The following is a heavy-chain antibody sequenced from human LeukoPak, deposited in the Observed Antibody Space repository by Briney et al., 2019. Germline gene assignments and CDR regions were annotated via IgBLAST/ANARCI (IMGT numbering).Heavy chain of an antibody. Sequence: SETLSLTCSVSGGSISSSNYNGGWVRQPPGKGLEWIGSIYYSGRTYFNASLKSRATISVDTSKNQFSLKLRSVTAADTAVYYCAFGVAAADPFDYWGQGNLVTVSS. CDR2: IYYSGRT. CDR1: GGSISSSNYN. D-gene: IGHD6-25*01. J-gene: IGHJ4*02. V-gene: IGHV4-39*01. CDR3: AFGVAAADPFDY.